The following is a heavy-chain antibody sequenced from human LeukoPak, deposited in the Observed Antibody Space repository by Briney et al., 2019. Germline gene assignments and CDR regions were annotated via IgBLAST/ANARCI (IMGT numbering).Heavy chain of an antibody. D-gene: IGHD1-7*01. CDR3: VRAGLYYWNYEGTAYFDY. V-gene: IGHV3-20*01. Sequence: PGGSLRLSSAASGFTFVDYGMRGVRHAPGKGLEWVSGIIWNGGSTGYADSVKGRFTISRDNAKNSLYLQMNSLRAEDTALYNCVRAGLYYWNYEGTAYFDYWGQGTLVTVSS. J-gene: IGHJ4*02. CDR1: GFTFVDYG. CDR2: IIWNGGST.